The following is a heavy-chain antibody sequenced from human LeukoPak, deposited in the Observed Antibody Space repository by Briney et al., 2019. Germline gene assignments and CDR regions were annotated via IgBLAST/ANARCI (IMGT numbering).Heavy chain of an antibody. V-gene: IGHV4-39*01. D-gene: IGHD6-6*01. Sequence: SETLSLTCTVSGGSISSSSYYWGWIRQPPGKGLGWIGSIYYSGSTYYNPSLKSRVTISVDTSKNQFSLKLSSVTAADTAVYYCARHRAYSSPFRDLDYWGQGTLVTVSS. CDR2: IYYSGST. CDR3: ARHRAYSSPFRDLDY. CDR1: GGSISSSSYY. J-gene: IGHJ4*02.